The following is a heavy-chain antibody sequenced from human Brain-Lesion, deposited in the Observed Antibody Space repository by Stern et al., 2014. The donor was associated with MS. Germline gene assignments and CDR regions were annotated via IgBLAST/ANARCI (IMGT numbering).Heavy chain of an antibody. CDR3: ARDQRGITIFGVVTDYYYLGMDV. V-gene: IGHV1-2*02. CDR2: INTNPGGT. D-gene: IGHD3-3*01. J-gene: IGHJ6*02. CDR1: GYIFTGYY. Sequence: VQLVQSGAEVKKPGASVKVSCKTSGYIFTGYYIHWVRQAPGQGLEWMAWINTNPGGTKYAQKFKGRVTISRDKSTNTANVELSSLTSDDTAVYYCARDQRGITIFGVVTDYYYLGMDVWGQGTTVTVSS.